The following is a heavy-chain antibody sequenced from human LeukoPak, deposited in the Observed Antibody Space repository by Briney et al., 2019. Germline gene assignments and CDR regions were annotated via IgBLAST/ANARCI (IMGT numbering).Heavy chain of an antibody. J-gene: IGHJ4*02. V-gene: IGHV4-59*01. CDR3: ARGVDLFDY. CDR1: GGSISSYY. CDR2: IYYSGST. D-gene: IGHD2-15*01. Sequence: SENLSLTCTVSGGSISSYYWSWIRQPPGKGLEWVGYIYYSGSTNYNPSLKSRVTISVDTSKNQFSLKLSSVTAADTAVYYCARGVDLFDYWGQGTLVTVSS.